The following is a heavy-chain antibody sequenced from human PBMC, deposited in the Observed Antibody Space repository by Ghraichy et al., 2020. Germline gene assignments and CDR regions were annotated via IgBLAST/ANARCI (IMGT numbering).Heavy chain of an antibody. D-gene: IGHD5-12*01. Sequence: GESLNISCAASGFTFSDHYMSWIRQAPGKGLEWVSYISSSGSTLFYGDSVKGRFTISRDNAKNSLYLEMNSLRAEDTAVYYCARGGALGYSATWFSSFFDFWGQGTPVTVSS. CDR3: ARGGALGYSATWFSSFFDF. V-gene: IGHV3-11*01. CDR1: GFTFSDHY. CDR2: ISSSGSTL. J-gene: IGHJ4*02.